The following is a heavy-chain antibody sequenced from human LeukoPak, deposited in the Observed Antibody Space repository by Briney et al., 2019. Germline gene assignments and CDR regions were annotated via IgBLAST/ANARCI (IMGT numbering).Heavy chain of an antibody. CDR2: VRFDGSAK. Sequence: GGSLRLSCAASGFTFNDYAMHWVRQAPGKGLEWVAFVRFDGSAKYYTGSVKGRFTISRDNSRNTLYLQINSLRVEDTAVYYCAKDYPEFDYWGQGTLVTVSS. J-gene: IGHJ4*02. CDR1: GFTFNDYA. V-gene: IGHV3-30*02. CDR3: AKDYPEFDY. D-gene: IGHD1-14*01.